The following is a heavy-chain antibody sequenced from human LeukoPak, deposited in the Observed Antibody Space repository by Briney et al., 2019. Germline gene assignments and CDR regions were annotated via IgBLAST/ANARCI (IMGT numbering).Heavy chain of an antibody. CDR2: IKQDGSEK. V-gene: IGHV3-7*04. CDR1: GFTFSSYW. D-gene: IGHD6-19*01. CDR3: ARGGWDYFDY. Sequence: GGSLRLSCAASGFTFSSYWMSWGRQAPGKGLEWVAKIKQDGSEKYYVDSVKGRFTISRDNAKNSLYLQMNSLRVEDTAVYYCARGGWDYFDYWGQGTLVAVSS. J-gene: IGHJ4*02.